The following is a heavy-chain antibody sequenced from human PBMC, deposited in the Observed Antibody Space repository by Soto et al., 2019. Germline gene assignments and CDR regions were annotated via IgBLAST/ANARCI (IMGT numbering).Heavy chain of an antibody. V-gene: IGHV1-2*02. D-gene: IGHD1-7*01. CDR1: GYTFTHYF. CDR3: ARVPGHKNSRGDF. Sequence: QVRLMQSGPEVRRPGASVTVSCKASGYTFTHYFIHWVRRAPGQGLEWMGYINPKSGDTHYSQTFRGRVSMTRDTSTVTANMGLSSLKSDDTAVYFCARVPGHKNSRGDFWGQGTRITVSS. J-gene: IGHJ4*02. CDR2: INPKSGDT.